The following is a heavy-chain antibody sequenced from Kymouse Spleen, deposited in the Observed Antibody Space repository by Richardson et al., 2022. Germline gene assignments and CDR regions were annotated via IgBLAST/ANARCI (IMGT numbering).Heavy chain of an antibody. D-gene: IGHD3-9*01. V-gene: IGHV3-15*01. CDR3: TA*YYDILTGYSL*L. CDR1: GFTFSNAW. Sequence: EVQLVESGGGLVKPGGSLRLSCAASGFTFSNAWMSWVRQAPGKGLEWVGRIKSKTDGGTTDYAAPVKGRFTISRDDSKNTLYLQMNSLKTEDTAVYYCTA*YYDILTGYSL*LLGPGNPGHRLL. CDR2: IKSKTDGGTT. J-gene: IGHJ4*02.